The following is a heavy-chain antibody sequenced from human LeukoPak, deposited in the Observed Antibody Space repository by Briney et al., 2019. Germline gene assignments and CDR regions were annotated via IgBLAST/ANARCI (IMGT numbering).Heavy chain of an antibody. CDR2: IIPILGIA. D-gene: IGHD3-16*01. CDR3: ARDLGESPNDY. Sequence: ASVKVSCKASGGTFSSYAISWVRQAPGQGLEWMGRIIPILGIANYVQKFQGRVTITADKSTSTAYMELSSLRSEDTAVYYCARDLGESPNDYWGQGTLVTVSS. V-gene: IGHV1-69*04. CDR1: GGTFSSYA. J-gene: IGHJ4*02.